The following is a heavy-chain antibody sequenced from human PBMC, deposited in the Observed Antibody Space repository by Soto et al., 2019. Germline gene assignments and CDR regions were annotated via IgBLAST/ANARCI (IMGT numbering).Heavy chain of an antibody. D-gene: IGHD6-19*01. CDR1: GYTFTSYG. CDR2: ISAYNGNT. J-gene: IGHJ3*02. Sequence: QVQLVQSGAEVKKPGASVKVSCKASGYTFTSYGISWVRQAPGQGLEWMGWISAYNGNTNYAQKLQGRVTMTTDTSTSTAYVELRSLRSDDTAVYYCARDLAVAASSDAFDIWGQGTMVTVSS. CDR3: ARDLAVAASSDAFDI. V-gene: IGHV1-18*01.